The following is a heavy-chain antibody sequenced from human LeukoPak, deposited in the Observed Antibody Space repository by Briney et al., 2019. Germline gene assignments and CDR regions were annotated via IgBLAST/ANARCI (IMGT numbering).Heavy chain of an antibody. Sequence: PSETLSLTCTVSGDSVSIYYWSWIRQPPGKGLEWIGYISYSGNTNYNPSLKSRVTISLDTSKNQFSLKVSTVTAADTAVYYCARHGARMTEKAAFDIWGQGTMVTVSS. J-gene: IGHJ3*02. CDR2: ISYSGNT. D-gene: IGHD1-14*01. CDR3: ARHGARMTEKAAFDI. V-gene: IGHV4-59*08. CDR1: GDSVSIYY.